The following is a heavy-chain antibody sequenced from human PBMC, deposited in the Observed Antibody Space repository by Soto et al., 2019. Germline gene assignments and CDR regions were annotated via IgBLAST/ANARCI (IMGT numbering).Heavy chain of an antibody. CDR3: ARDESHNWFDP. Sequence: SETLSLTCTVSGGSISSYYWSWIRQPPGKGLEWVGYIYYSGSTNYNPSLKSRVTISVDTSKNQFSLKLSSVTAADTAVYYCARDESHNWFDPWGQGTLVTVSS. J-gene: IGHJ5*02. CDR1: GGSISSYY. CDR2: IYYSGST. V-gene: IGHV4-59*01.